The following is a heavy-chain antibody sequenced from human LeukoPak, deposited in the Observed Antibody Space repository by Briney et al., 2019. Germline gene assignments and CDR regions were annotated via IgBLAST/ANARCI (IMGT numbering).Heavy chain of an antibody. V-gene: IGHV3-30-3*01. CDR2: ISYDGSNK. J-gene: IGHJ4*02. CDR1: GFTFSSYA. D-gene: IGHD1-26*01. Sequence: PGGSLRLSCAASGFTFSSYAMHWVRQAPGKGLEWVAVISYDGSNKYYADSVKGRFTISRDNSKNTLYLQMNSLRAEDTAVYYCARDSGRFYIDYWGQGTLVTVSS. CDR3: ARDSGRFYIDY.